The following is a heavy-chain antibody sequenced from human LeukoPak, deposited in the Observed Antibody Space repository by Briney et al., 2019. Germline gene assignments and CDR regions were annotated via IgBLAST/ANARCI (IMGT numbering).Heavy chain of an antibody. J-gene: IGHJ6*02. CDR2: IIGSSGST. CDR3: AKALGSGARAYYYYGMDV. V-gene: IGHV3-23*01. Sequence: GGSLRLSCAASGFTFSSYAMSWVRQAPGEGLEWVSGIIGSSGSTYHADSVKGRFTISRDNSKNTLNLQMNSLRAEDTAVYYCAKALGSGARAYYYYGMDVWGQGTTVTVSS. CDR1: GFTFSSYA. D-gene: IGHD3-10*01.